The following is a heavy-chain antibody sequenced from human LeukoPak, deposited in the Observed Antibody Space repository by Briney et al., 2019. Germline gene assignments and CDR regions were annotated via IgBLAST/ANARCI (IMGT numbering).Heavy chain of an antibody. CDR3: ARDEARTGYIHY. D-gene: IGHD3-9*01. CDR2: IYISGTT. J-gene: IGHJ4*02. Sequence: SEALSLTCTVSGGSISSYYWSWVRQTAGKGLEWIGRIYISGTTNYDPSLKSRVTMSLDTSKNQLSLRLTSVTAADTAVYYCARDEARTGYIHYWGQGTLITVSS. V-gene: IGHV4-4*07. CDR1: GGSISSYY.